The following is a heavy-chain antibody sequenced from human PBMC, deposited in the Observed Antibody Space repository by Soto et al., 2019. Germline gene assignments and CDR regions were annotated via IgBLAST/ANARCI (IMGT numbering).Heavy chain of an antibody. J-gene: IGHJ5*02. CDR2: IDPSDSYT. D-gene: IGHD2-2*02. Sequence: PGESLKISCKGSGYSFTSYWIGWVRQMPGKGLEWMGKIDPSDSYTNYSRYFQGNVTISVDKSISTAYLQWSSLKASDTAMYYCATIPGAVPYGYLDPWGQGALVTVSS. CDR1: GYSFTSYW. V-gene: IGHV5-10-1*01. CDR3: ATIPGAVPYGYLDP.